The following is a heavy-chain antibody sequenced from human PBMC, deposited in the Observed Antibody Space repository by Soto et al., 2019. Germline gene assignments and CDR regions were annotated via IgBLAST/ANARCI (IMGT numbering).Heavy chain of an antibody. V-gene: IGHV4-30-4*02. J-gene: IGHJ6*02. D-gene: IGHD6-19*01. CDR1: GGSISSGDYY. Sequence: SETLSLTCTVSGGSISSGDYYWSWIRQPPGKGLEWIGYIYYSGSTYYNPSLKSRVTISVDTSKNQFSLKLSSVTAADTAVYYCATTYSSGWNYYYYGMDVWGQGTTVTVSS. CDR3: ATTYSSGWNYYYYGMDV. CDR2: IYYSGST.